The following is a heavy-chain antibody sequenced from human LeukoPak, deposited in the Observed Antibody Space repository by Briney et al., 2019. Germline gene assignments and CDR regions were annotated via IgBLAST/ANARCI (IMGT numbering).Heavy chain of an antibody. Sequence: SETLSLTCTVSGGSISSYYWSWIRQPPGKGLERIGYIYYSGSTNYNPSLKSRVTISVDTSKNQFSLKLSSVTAADTAVYYCARSHSVWTSFDYWGQGTLVTVSS. CDR3: ARSHSVWTSFDY. J-gene: IGHJ4*02. CDR2: IYYSGST. CDR1: GGSISSYY. D-gene: IGHD3/OR15-3a*01. V-gene: IGHV4-59*01.